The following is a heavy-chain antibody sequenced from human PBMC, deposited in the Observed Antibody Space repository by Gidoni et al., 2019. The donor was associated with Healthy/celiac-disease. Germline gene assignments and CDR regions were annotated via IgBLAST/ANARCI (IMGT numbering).Heavy chain of an antibody. J-gene: IGHJ5*02. V-gene: IGHV4-4*07. CDR1: GGSISSYY. CDR2: IYTSGST. Sequence: HVPLQGSGPGLAKPSETLPLNCTAAGGSISSYYWSWIRQPPGTGLEWIGPIYTSGSTNYNPSLKSRVTMSVDTSKNQFSLKLSSVTAADTAVYYCARDTYDFWSGGFDPWGQVTLVTVSS. CDR3: ARDTYDFWSGGFDP. D-gene: IGHD3-3*01.